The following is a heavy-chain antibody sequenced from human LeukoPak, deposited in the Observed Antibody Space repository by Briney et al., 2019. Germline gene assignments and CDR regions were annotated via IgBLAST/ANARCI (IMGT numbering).Heavy chain of an antibody. CDR3: AKIGVSGSYWDFDS. Sequence: GASVKVSCKPSGYTFTDYFTHWVRQAPGQGLEWMGWIDRRDNGTRYAQNFQGRVTMTRDTSISTAYMELASLTSDDTAMYYCAKIGVSGSYWDFDSWGQGTLVTVSS. CDR1: GYTFTDYF. CDR2: IDRRDNGT. J-gene: IGHJ4*02. V-gene: IGHV1-2*02. D-gene: IGHD1-26*01.